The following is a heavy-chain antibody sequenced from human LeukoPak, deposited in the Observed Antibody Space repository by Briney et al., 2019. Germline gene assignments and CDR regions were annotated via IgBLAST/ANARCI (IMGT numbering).Heavy chain of an antibody. J-gene: IGHJ5*02. V-gene: IGHV3-64*01. Sequence: GGSLRLSCAASGFTFSSSAMHWVRQAPGKGLEYISAISSRGESTYYANSVKGRFIISRDNSKNTLYLQMNSLRADDTAVYYCAKGGLVHRFDPWGQGTLVTVSS. CDR3: AKGGLVHRFDP. CDR1: GFTFSSSA. CDR2: ISSRGEST.